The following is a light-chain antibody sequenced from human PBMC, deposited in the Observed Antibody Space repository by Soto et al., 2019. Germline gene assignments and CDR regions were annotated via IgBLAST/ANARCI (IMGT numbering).Light chain of an antibody. CDR2: DAS. Sequence: PGERATLSCRASQSVSSYLAWYQQKPGQAPRLLIYDASNRATGIPARFSGSGSGTDFTLTIRSLEPEDFAVYYCQQRSNWPPINFGQGTQRAIK. V-gene: IGKV3-11*01. CDR1: QSVSSY. CDR3: QQRSNWPPIN. J-gene: IGKJ5*01.